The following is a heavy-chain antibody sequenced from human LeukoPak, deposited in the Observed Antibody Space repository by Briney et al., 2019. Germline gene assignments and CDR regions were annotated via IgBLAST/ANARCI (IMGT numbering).Heavy chain of an antibody. V-gene: IGHV3-74*01. CDR1: GFTFSSYG. D-gene: IGHD5-12*01. J-gene: IGHJ5*02. Sequence: PGRSLRLSCAASGFTFSSYGMHWVRQAPGKGLVWVSRINSDGSSTSYADSVKGRFTISRDNAKNTLYLQMNSLRAEDTAVYYCARDPRGYNWFDPWGQGTLVTVSS. CDR3: ARDPRGYNWFDP. CDR2: INSDGSST.